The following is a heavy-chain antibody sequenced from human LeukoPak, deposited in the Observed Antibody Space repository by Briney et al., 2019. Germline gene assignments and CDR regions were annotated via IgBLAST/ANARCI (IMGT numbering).Heavy chain of an antibody. V-gene: IGHV3-15*01. CDR3: ARDPAGKYSSSLFDF. CDR1: GFTFSNAW. D-gene: IGHD6-13*01. Sequence: PGGSLRLSCAASGFTFSNAWMAWVRQAPGKGLEWVGRIKSKTDGGTTEYAAPVKGRFTISRDDSKNTVYLQMDSLRAEDTAFYFCARDPAGKYSSSLFDFWGQGTVVTVSS. CDR2: IKSKTDGGTT. J-gene: IGHJ4*02.